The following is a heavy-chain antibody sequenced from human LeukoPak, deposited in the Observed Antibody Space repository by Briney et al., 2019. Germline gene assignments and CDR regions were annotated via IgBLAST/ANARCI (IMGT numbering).Heavy chain of an antibody. CDR1: GFTFSSYW. D-gene: IGHD3-9*01. CDR2: IKQDGSEK. J-gene: IGHJ4*02. Sequence: GGSLRPSCAASGFTFSSYWMSWVRQAPGKGLEWVANIKQDGSEKYYVDSVKGRFTISRDNAKNSLYLQMNSLRAEDTAVYYCARGGTYYDILTGYYTAWYFDYWGQGTLVTVSS. CDR3: ARGGTYYDILTGYYTAWYFDY. V-gene: IGHV3-7*04.